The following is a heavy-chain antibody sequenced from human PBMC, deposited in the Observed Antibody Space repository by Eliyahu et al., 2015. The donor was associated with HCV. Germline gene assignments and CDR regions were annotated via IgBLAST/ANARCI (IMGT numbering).Heavy chain of an antibody. J-gene: IGHJ4*02. CDR1: GGSFSSSWYY. Sequence: QLHLQESGPGLVKPSETLSLTCTVSGGSFSSSWYYWGWIRQPPGKGLEWIGSIFYSGSTYYNPSLKSRVTISVDTSKNQFSLKLSSVTAADTAVYYCAGRVVTVMTTVTSFHYWGQGTLVTVSS. CDR2: IFYSGST. D-gene: IGHD4-17*01. V-gene: IGHV4-39*01. CDR3: AGRVVTVMTTVTSFHY.